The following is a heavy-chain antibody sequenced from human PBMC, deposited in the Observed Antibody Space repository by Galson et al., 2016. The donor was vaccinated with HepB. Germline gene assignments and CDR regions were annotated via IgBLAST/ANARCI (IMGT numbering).Heavy chain of an antibody. CDR3: ATQLGRGFFDWLLYADL. Sequence: SGAEVKKPGESLKISCKASGYTFSNYWIGWVRQMPGKGLEWMGIIYSGDSDTRYSPSFQGQVTISADKSISTAYLQWSSLKASDTAIYYCATQLGRGFFDWLLYADLWGQGTLVTVSS. CDR1: GYTFSNYW. CDR2: IYSGDSDT. V-gene: IGHV5-51*01. J-gene: IGHJ5*02. D-gene: IGHD3-9*01.